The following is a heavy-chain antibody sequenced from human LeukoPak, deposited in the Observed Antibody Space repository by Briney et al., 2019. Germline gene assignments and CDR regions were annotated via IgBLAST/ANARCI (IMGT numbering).Heavy chain of an antibody. CDR3: AYRGPNWLDP. J-gene: IGHJ5*02. CDR1: GGSISSYY. D-gene: IGHD4-11*01. CDR2: IYYSGST. V-gene: IGHV4-59*01. Sequence: PSETLSLTCTVSGGSISSYYWSWIRQPPGKGLEWIGYIYYSGSTNYNPSLKSRVTISIDTSKNQFFLKLSSVTAADTAVYYCAYRGPNWLDPWGQGTLVTVSS.